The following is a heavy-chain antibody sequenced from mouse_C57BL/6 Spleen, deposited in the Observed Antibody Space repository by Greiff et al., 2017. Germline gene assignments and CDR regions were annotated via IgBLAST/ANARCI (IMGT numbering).Heavy chain of an antibody. CDR2: IYPGSGST. J-gene: IGHJ4*01. CDR3: AIYDYDVGYYAMDY. Sequence: QVQLQQPGAELVKPGASVKMSCKASGYTFTSYWITWVKQRPGQGLEWIGDIYPGSGSTNYNEKFKSKATLTVDTSSSTAYMQLSSLTSEDSAVYYCAIYDYDVGYYAMDYWGQGTSVTVSS. V-gene: IGHV1-55*01. D-gene: IGHD2-4*01. CDR1: GYTFTSYW.